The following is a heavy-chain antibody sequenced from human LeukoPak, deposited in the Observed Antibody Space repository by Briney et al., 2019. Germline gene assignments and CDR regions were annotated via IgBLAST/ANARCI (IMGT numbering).Heavy chain of an antibody. CDR1: GFTFSTYS. Sequence: GGSLRLSCAASGFTFSTYSMNWVRQAPGKGLEWVSSIGSSGSYIYYADSVKGRFTISRDNAKNSLYLQMNSLRAEDTAVYYCAVYYYGSGSYADWGQGTLVTVSS. J-gene: IGHJ4*02. CDR3: AVYYYGSGSYAD. V-gene: IGHV3-21*01. D-gene: IGHD3-10*01. CDR2: IGSSGSYI.